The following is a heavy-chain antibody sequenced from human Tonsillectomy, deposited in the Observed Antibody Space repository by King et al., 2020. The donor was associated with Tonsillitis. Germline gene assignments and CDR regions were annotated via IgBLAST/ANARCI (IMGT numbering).Heavy chain of an antibody. V-gene: IGHV3-21*01. CDR3: AGGLETGFDP. CDR2: ISESSSFI. CDR1: GFSFRSYS. D-gene: IGHD1-14*01. Sequence: VQLVESGGGLVKPGGSLRLSCAASGFSFRSYSMNWVRQAPGKGLEWVSSISESSSFIHYAGSVEGRFTISRDNAKNSLYLQMNSLRVEDTAVYYCAGGLETGFDPWGQGTLVTVSS. J-gene: IGHJ5*02.